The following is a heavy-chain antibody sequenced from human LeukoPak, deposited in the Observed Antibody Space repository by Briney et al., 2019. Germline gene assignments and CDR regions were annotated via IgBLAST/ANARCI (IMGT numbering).Heavy chain of an antibody. CDR1: GFTFSNYV. Sequence: PGGSLRLSCVASGFTFSNYVMAWVRQAPGKGLEYVSSIIGNGDSTYYADSVKGRFTISRDNSKNTLYLQMNSLRAEDTAVYYCATLRFLEWLSDYWGQGTLVTVSS. CDR2: IIGNGDST. D-gene: IGHD3-3*01. V-gene: IGHV3-23*01. J-gene: IGHJ4*02. CDR3: ATLRFLEWLSDY.